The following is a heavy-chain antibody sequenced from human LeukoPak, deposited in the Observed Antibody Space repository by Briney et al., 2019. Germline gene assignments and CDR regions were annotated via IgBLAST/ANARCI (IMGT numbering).Heavy chain of an antibody. V-gene: IGHV1-18*01. CDR1: GYTFTSYG. Sequence: ASVKVSCKASGYTFTSYGISWVRQAPGQGLEWMGWISAYNGNTNYAQKLQGRVTMTTDTSTSTAYMELRSLRSDDTAVYYCARGYDYGDYVGPYYFDYWGQGTLVTVSS. CDR3: ARGYDYGDYVGPYYFDY. CDR2: ISAYNGNT. J-gene: IGHJ4*02. D-gene: IGHD4-17*01.